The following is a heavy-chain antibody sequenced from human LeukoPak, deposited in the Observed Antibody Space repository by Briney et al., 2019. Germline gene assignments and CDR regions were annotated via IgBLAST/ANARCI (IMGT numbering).Heavy chain of an antibody. D-gene: IGHD1-26*01. Sequence: PGGSLRLSCAASGFTFSTYWMAWVRQAPGKGLEWVANIKEDASAKHQADSVKGRFTISRDNAQNSVYLQMSSLRGEDTAVYYCARDVGGSLDYWGQGTLVTVSS. J-gene: IGHJ4*02. CDR2: IKEDASAK. V-gene: IGHV3-7*01. CDR3: ARDVGGSLDY. CDR1: GFTFSTYW.